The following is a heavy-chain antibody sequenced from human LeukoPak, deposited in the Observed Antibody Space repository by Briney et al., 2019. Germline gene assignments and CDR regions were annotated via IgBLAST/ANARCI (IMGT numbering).Heavy chain of an antibody. CDR2: IYHSGST. CDR3: ARVSSRWSQYFQH. Sequence: PSETLSLTCAVSGGSISSGGYSWSWIRQPPGKGLEWIGYIYHSGSTYYNPSLKSRVTISVDTSKNQFSLKLNSVTAADTAVYYCARVSSRWSQYFQHWGQGTLVTVSS. CDR1: GGSISSGGYS. V-gene: IGHV4-30-2*01. J-gene: IGHJ1*01. D-gene: IGHD6-19*01.